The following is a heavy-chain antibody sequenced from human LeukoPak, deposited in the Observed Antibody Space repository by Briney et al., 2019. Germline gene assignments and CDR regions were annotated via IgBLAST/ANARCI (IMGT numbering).Heavy chain of an antibody. CDR2: IYHSGST. CDR3: ARGGGRYYDSSGPVG. CDR1: GYSISSGYY. V-gene: IGHV4-38-2*02. Sequence: PSETLSLTCTVSGYSISSGYYWGWIRQPPGKGLEWIGSIYHSGSTYHNPSLKSRVTISVDTSKNQFSLKLSSVTAADTAVYYCARGGGRYYDSSGPVGWGQGTLVTVSS. J-gene: IGHJ4*02. D-gene: IGHD3-22*01.